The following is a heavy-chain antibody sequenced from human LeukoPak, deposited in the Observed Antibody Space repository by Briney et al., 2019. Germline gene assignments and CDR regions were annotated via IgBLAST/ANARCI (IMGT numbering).Heavy chain of an antibody. CDR3: AKRLLVGTTVRPYFDY. Sequence: GGSLRPSCAASGFTFSTSAMSWVRQAPGKGLEWVSTLTGGDGGTYYTDSVKGRLTISRDNSKHTLYLEMKSLRAEDTALYYCAKRLLVGTTVRPYFDYWGQGTPVTVSS. J-gene: IGHJ4*02. D-gene: IGHD1-26*01. CDR2: LTGGDGGT. V-gene: IGHV3-23*01. CDR1: GFTFSTSA.